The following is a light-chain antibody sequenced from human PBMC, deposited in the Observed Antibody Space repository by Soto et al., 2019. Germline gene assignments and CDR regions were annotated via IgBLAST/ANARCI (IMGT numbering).Light chain of an antibody. J-gene: IGKJ1*01. V-gene: IGKV1-5*01. CDR3: QQYNSYWT. Sequence: DIRMTQSPSTLSASVGDRVTITCRASQGISGWLAWYQQKPGKAPKLLIYDASSLESGVPSRFSGSGSGTEFTLTISSLRPDDFATXYCQQYNSYWTFGQGTKVEIK. CDR2: DAS. CDR1: QGISGW.